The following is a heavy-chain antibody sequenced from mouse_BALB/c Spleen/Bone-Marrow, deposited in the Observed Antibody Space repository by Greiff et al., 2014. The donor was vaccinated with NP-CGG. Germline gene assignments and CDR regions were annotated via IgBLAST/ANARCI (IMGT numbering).Heavy chain of an antibody. V-gene: IGHV1-37*01. D-gene: IGHD2-2*01. CDR1: GYSFTGYF. CDR2: INPYNGDT. Sequence: VQLKESGPELVKPGASVKISCKASGYSFTGYFINWVKQSHGKSLEWIGRINPYNGDTFYNQKFKGKATLTVDKSSSTAHMELLSLTSEDSAVYYCGRSYGYDDWFAYWGQGTLVTVSA. CDR3: GRSYGYDDWFAY. J-gene: IGHJ3*01.